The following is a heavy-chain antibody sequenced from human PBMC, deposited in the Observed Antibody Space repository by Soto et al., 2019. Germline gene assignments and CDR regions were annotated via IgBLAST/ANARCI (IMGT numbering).Heavy chain of an antibody. Sequence: GGSLRLSCAASGFTFSSYGLHWVRQAPGKGLEWVAVMSTDGNKKYYADSVQGRFTISRDYSKNTLSLQMNSLRTEDTAVYYCAKGGGSSYDYYFDYWGQGTLVTVSS. V-gene: IGHV3-30*18. J-gene: IGHJ4*01. CDR2: MSTDGNKK. CDR3: AKGGGSSYDYYFDY. CDR1: GFTFSSYG. D-gene: IGHD6-6*01.